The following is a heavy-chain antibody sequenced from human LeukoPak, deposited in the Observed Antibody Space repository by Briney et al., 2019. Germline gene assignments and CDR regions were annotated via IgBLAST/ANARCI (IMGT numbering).Heavy chain of an antibody. D-gene: IGHD1-26*01. V-gene: IGHV3-7*04. Sequence: GGSLRLSCTASGFTFSNHWMRWVRQAPGKGLEWVANIKQDGSEKYYVDSVKGRFTISRDNAKNSLYLQMNSLRAEDTAVYYCARGGGSYYNYWGQGTLVTVSS. J-gene: IGHJ4*02. CDR2: IKQDGSEK. CDR1: GFTFSNHW. CDR3: ARGGGSYYNY.